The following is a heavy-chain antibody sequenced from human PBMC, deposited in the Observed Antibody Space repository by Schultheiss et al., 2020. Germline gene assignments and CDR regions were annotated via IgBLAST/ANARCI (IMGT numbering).Heavy chain of an antibody. Sequence: GESLKISCAASGFTFSDYYMSWIRQAPGKGLEWVSYISSSGSTIYYADSVKGRFTISRDNAKNSLSLQMNSLRAEDTAVYYCAKDAAICGGDCYLRALGFGMDVWGQGTTVTVS. D-gene: IGHD2-21*02. CDR1: GFTFSDYY. CDR2: ISSSGSTI. CDR3: AKDAAICGGDCYLRALGFGMDV. J-gene: IGHJ6*02. V-gene: IGHV3-11*04.